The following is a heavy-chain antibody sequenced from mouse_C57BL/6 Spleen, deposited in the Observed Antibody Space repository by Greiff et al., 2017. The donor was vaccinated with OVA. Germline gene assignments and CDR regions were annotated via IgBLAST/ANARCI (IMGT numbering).Heavy chain of an antibody. CDR3: ARDRSSANWYFDV. V-gene: IGHV5-4*01. J-gene: IGHJ1*03. D-gene: IGHD1-1*01. CDR1: GFTFSSSA. CDR2: ISDGGSYT. Sequence: EVKLVESGGGLVKPGGSLKLSCAASGFTFSSSAMSWVRQTPEKRLEWVATISDGGSYTYYPDNVKGRFTISRDNAKNNLYLQMSHLKSEDTAMYYCARDRSSANWYFDVWGTGTTVTVSS.